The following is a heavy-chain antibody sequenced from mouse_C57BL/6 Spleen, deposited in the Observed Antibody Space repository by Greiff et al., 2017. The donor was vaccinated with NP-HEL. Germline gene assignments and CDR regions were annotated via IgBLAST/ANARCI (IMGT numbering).Heavy chain of an antibody. J-gene: IGHJ4*01. CDR1: GYTFTDYE. CDR2: IDPETGGT. CDR3: TRPDYGKTFYYAMDY. V-gene: IGHV1-15*01. Sequence: VQLQQSGAELVRPGASVTLSCKASGYTFTDYEMHWVKQTPVHGLEWIGAIDPETGGTAYNQKFKGKAILTADKSSSTAYMELRSLTSEDSAVYYCTRPDYGKTFYYAMDYWGQGTSVTVSS. D-gene: IGHD2-1*01.